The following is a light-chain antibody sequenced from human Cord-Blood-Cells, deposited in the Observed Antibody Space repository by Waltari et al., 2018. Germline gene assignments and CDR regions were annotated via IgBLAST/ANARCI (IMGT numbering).Light chain of an antibody. V-gene: IGLV2-23*01. CDR2: EGS. CDR3: CSYAGSSTYV. CDR1: SSDVGSHNL. Sequence: QSALTQPASVSGSPGQSIPISCTGTSSDVGSHNLVSWYQQHPGKAPKLMFYEGSKRPSGVSNRFSGSKSGNTASLTISGLQAEDEADYYCCSYAGSSTYVFGTGTKVTVL. J-gene: IGLJ1*01.